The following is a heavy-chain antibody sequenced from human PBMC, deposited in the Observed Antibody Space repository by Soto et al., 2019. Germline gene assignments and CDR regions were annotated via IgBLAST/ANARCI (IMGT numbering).Heavy chain of an antibody. CDR3: AYSSTPFDY. D-gene: IGHD6-13*01. V-gene: IGHV3-23*01. Sequence: PGVTLIPSFSVSAFTFSTYAMRKVRRAAGKGLEWVSAISGSGGSTYYADSVKGRFTISRDNSKNALYLQMNSLRAEDTAVYYCAYSSTPFDYWGEGTLVTVSS. J-gene: IGHJ4*02. CDR1: AFTFSTYA. CDR2: ISGSGGST.